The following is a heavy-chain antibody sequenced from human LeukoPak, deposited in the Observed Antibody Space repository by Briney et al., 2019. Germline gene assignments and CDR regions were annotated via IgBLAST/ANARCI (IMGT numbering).Heavy chain of an antibody. CDR2: INHSGST. D-gene: IGHD3-22*01. CDR3: ARGRSSGYYYVSASRWYFDL. J-gene: IGHJ2*01. V-gene: IGHV4-34*01. CDR1: GGSFSGYY. Sequence: PSETLSLTCAVYGGSFSGYYWSWIRQPPGKGLEWIGEINHSGSTNHNPSLKSRVTISVDTSKNQFSLKLSSVTAADTAVYYCARGRSSGYYYVSASRWYFDLWGRGTRVTVSS.